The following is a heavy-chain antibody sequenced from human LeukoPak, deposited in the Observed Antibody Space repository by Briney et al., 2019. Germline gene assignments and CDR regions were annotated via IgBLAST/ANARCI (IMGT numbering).Heavy chain of an antibody. CDR1: GFTFSSYA. J-gene: IGHJ4*02. V-gene: IGHV3-30*04. CDR2: ISYDGSNK. Sequence: PGRSLRLSCAASGFTFSSYAMHRVRQAPGKGLEWVAVISYDGSNKYYVDSVKGRFTISRDNSKNTLYLQMNSLRAEDTAVYYCAGGSIPDWGQGTLVTVSS. D-gene: IGHD2-2*01. CDR3: AGGSIPD.